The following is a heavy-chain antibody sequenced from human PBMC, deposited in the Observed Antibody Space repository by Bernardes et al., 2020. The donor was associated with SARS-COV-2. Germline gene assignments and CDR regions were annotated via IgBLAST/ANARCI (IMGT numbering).Heavy chain of an antibody. CDR1: GFTFDDYA. Sequence: GGSLRLSCAASGFTFDDYAMHWVRQAPGKGLEWVSGISWNSGSIGYADSVKGRFTISRDNAKNSLYLQMNSLRAEDTALYYCAKLPYGDYVGEYFDYWGQGTLVTVSS. CDR3: AKLPYGDYVGEYFDY. V-gene: IGHV3-9*01. CDR2: ISWNSGSI. J-gene: IGHJ4*02. D-gene: IGHD4-17*01.